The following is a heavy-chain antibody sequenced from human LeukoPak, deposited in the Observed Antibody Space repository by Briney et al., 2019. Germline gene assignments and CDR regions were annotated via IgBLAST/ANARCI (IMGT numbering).Heavy chain of an antibody. J-gene: IGHJ4*02. CDR3: ARSGTTVVTPIDY. V-gene: IGHV4-61*05. D-gene: IGHD4-23*01. CDR2: IYYSGST. Sequence: SETLSLTCSVSGDSISRSRYFWGWIRQPPEKGLEWIGYIYYSGSTNYNPSLKSRVTISVDTSKNQFSLKLSSVTAADTAVYYCARSGTTVVTPIDYWGQGTLVTVSS. CDR1: GDSISRSRYF.